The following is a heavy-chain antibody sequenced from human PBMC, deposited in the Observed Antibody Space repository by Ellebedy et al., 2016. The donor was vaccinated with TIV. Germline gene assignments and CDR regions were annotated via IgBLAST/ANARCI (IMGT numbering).Heavy chain of an antibody. CDR2: IEVGGST. CDR1: GFTLRNFD. Sequence: GESLKISXAASGFTLRNFDMTWVRQAPGKGLECVAAIEVGGSTFYADSVKGRFTISRDNSKNTLYLQVNSLRVEDTAVYYCARDPGRQGYFDSWGQGTLVTVSS. J-gene: IGHJ4*02. CDR3: ARDPGRQGYFDS. V-gene: IGHV3-23*01.